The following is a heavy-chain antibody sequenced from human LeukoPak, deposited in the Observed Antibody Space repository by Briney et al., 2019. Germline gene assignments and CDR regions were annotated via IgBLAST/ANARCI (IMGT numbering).Heavy chain of an antibody. CDR1: GFTFSSYG. J-gene: IGHJ4*02. Sequence: GGSLSLSCAASGFTFSSYGMHWVRQAPGKGLEWVAIIWYDGSNKYYADSVKGRFTISRDNSKNTLYLQMNSLRAEDTAVYYCARDRGERYFDYWGRGTLVTVSS. V-gene: IGHV3-33*01. CDR2: IWYDGSNK. D-gene: IGHD1-1*01. CDR3: ARDRGERYFDY.